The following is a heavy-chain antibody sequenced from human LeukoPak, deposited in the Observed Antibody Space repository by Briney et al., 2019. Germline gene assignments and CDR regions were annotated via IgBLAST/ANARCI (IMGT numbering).Heavy chain of an antibody. Sequence: PGASVKVSCKASGYTFTGYYMHWVRQAPGQGLEWMGRINPNSGGTNYAQKFQGRVTMTRDTSISTAYMELSRLRSDDTAVYYCAICGGDCYLYFDYWGQGTLVTVSS. CDR1: GYTFTGYY. CDR2: INPNSGGT. J-gene: IGHJ4*02. D-gene: IGHD2-21*02. CDR3: AICGGDCYLYFDY. V-gene: IGHV1-2*06.